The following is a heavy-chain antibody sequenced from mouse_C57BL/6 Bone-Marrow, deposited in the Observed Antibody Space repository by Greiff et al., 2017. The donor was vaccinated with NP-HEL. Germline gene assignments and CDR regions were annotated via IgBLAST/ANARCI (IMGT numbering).Heavy chain of an antibody. J-gene: IGHJ3*01. Sequence: VQLQQPGAELVMPGASVKLSCKASGYTFTSYWMHWVKQRPGQGLEWIGEIDPSDSYTNYTPKFKGKSTLTVDKSSRTAYMQLRSLTAEDSAGYDCARDYDYALPYWGQGTLVTVSA. CDR2: IDPSDSYT. CDR1: GYTFTSYW. D-gene: IGHD2-4*01. V-gene: IGHV1-69*01. CDR3: ARDYDYALPY.